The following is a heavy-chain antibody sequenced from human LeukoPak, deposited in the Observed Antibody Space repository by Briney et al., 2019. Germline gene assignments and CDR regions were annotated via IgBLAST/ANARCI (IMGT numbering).Heavy chain of an antibody. CDR2: IIPIFGTA. Sequence: ASVKVSCKASGGTFSSYAISWVRQAPGQGLEWMGGIIPIFGTANYAQKFQGRVTITADESTSTAYMELSSLTSEDTAFYYCAREMKAARHLAPYFDYWGQGTLVTVSS. J-gene: IGHJ4*02. D-gene: IGHD6-25*01. CDR1: GGTFSSYA. V-gene: IGHV1-69*13. CDR3: AREMKAARHLAPYFDY.